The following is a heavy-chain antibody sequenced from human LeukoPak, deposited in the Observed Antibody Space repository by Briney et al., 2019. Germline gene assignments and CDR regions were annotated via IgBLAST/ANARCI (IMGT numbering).Heavy chain of an antibody. CDR1: GGSINSTNYY. CDR2: IYYSGST. Sequence: SETLSLTCTVSGGSINSTNYYWGWIRQPPGKGLEWIGSIYYSGSTYYNPSLRSRVTISVDTSKNQFSLKLTSVTAADTAVYYCARQGARGYSSYWFDPWGQGTLVTVSS. CDR3: ARQGARGYSSYWFDP. J-gene: IGHJ5*02. D-gene: IGHD6-6*01. V-gene: IGHV4-39*01.